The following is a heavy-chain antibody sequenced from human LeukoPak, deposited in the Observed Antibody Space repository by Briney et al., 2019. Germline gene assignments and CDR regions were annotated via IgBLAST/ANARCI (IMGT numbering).Heavy chain of an antibody. CDR2: INHSGST. J-gene: IGHJ5*02. D-gene: IGHD3-16*02. V-gene: IGHV4-34*01. CDR3: ARGGEADYDYVWGSYRYDWFDP. Sequence: SETLPLTCAVYGGSFSGYYWSWIRQPPGKGLEWIGEINHSGSTNYNPSLKSRVTISVDTSKNQFSLKLSSVTAADTAVYYCARGGEADYDYVWGSYRYDWFDPWGQGTLVTVSS. CDR1: GGSFSGYY.